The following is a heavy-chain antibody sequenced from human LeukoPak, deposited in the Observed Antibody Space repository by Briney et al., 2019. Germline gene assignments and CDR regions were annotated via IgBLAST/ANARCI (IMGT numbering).Heavy chain of an antibody. CDR2: VSVSGGST. CDR1: GFTFSSYA. Sequence: PGGSLRLSCAASGFTFSSYAMSWVRQVPGKGLEWVSSVSVSGGSTISADSVTGRFTISRDNSKNTLYLEMNSLRAEDTAVYYCARFRNFVSDIWGQGTMVTVSS. D-gene: IGHD3-16*01. V-gene: IGHV3-23*01. J-gene: IGHJ3*02. CDR3: ARFRNFVSDI.